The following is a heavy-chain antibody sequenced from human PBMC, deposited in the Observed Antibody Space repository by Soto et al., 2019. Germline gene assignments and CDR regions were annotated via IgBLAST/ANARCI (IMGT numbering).Heavy chain of an antibody. CDR3: ASGYSSSWPYYYYGMDV. CDR2: IKQDGSEK. D-gene: IGHD6-13*01. CDR1: GFTFSSYW. J-gene: IGHJ6*02. Sequence: GGSLRLSCAASGFTFSSYWMSWVRQAPGKGLEWVANIKQDGSEKYYADSVKGRFTISRDNSKNTLYLQMNSLRAEDTAVYYCASGYSSSWPYYYYGMDVWGQGTTVTVSS. V-gene: IGHV3-7*01.